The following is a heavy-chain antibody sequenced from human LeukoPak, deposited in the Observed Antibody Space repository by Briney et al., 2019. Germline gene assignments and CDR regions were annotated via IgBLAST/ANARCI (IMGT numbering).Heavy chain of an antibody. V-gene: IGHV3-23*01. D-gene: IGHD6-19*01. Sequence: GGSLRLSCAASGFTFSSYAMSWVRQAPGKGLEWVSAISGSGGSTYYADSVKGRFTISRDNSKNTLYLQMNSLRAEDTAVYYCAKACSGCPLGILDYWGQGTLVTVSS. J-gene: IGHJ4*02. CDR2: ISGSGGST. CDR3: AKACSGCPLGILDY. CDR1: GFTFSSYA.